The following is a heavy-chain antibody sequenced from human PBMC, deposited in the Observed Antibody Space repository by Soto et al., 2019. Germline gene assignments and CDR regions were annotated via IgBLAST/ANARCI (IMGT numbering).Heavy chain of an antibody. Sequence: QVQLVQSGAEVKMPGSSVRVSCKASGGSFSKYGISWVRQAPGQGLEWMGGIIPMFGIGNYAEKFLGRVTITADESTSTSHVELSSLRSEDTAVYFCARGYRRHYFYAMDIWGQGTTVTVSS. CDR3: ARGYRRHYFYAMDI. J-gene: IGHJ6*02. CDR1: GGSFSKYG. CDR2: IIPMFGIG. D-gene: IGHD3-16*02. V-gene: IGHV1-69*01.